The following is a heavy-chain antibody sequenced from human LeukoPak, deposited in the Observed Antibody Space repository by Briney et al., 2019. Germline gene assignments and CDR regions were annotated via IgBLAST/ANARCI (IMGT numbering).Heavy chain of an antibody. CDR1: GFTFSSYA. D-gene: IGHD3-16*02. J-gene: IGHJ4*02. CDR2: ISSNGGST. Sequence: PGGSLRLSCAASGFTFSSYAMHWVRQAPGKGLEYVSAISSNGGSTYYANSVKGRFTISRDNSKNTLCLQMGSLRAEDMAVYYCARVRGEEEYYDYVWGSYRSYYVDYWGQGTLVTVSS. CDR3: ARVRGEEEYYDYVWGSYRSYYVDY. V-gene: IGHV3-64*01.